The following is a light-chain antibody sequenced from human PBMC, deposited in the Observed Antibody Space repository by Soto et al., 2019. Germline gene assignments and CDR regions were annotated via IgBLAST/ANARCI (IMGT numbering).Light chain of an antibody. V-gene: IGKV3-20*01. CDR2: SAS. Sequence: EIVLTQSPGTLSLSPGERATLSCRASQRVTSNYLAWYQQKPGQTPRLLIYSASSRATGIPDRFSGSGSGTDFTLTNSSLETEDFAVYYCQQSGDSPPWTFGKGTKVENK. CDR1: QRVTSNY. J-gene: IGKJ1*01. CDR3: QQSGDSPPWT.